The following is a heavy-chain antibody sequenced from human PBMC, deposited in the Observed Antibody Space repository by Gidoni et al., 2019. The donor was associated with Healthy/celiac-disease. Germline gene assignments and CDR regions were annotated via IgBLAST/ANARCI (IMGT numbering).Heavy chain of an antibody. V-gene: IGHV3-23*01. Sequence: EVQLLVSGGGLVQPGGSLRLSCAASGFTFTSYAMSGVRQAQGKGREWVSAISGSGGSTYYADSVKGRFTISRDNSKNTLYLQMNSLRAEDTAVYYGAKVRVPSAAAGLIDYWGQGTLVTVSS. D-gene: IGHD6-13*01. CDR1: GFTFTSYA. CDR2: ISGSGGST. J-gene: IGHJ4*02. CDR3: AKVRVPSAAAGLIDY.